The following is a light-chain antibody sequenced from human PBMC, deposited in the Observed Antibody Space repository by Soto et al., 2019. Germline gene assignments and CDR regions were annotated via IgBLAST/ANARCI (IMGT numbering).Light chain of an antibody. J-gene: IGKJ4*01. CDR3: MQALQTPLT. CDR2: LGS. Sequence: DIVMTQSPLSMPVTPGEPASISCRSSQSLYSNGNNYLDWFLQKPGQSPQVLIYLGSHRASGVPDRFSGSGSGTDFTLIISTVEAEDVGIYYCMQALQTPLTFGGGTKVEI. CDR1: QSLYSNGNNY. V-gene: IGKV2-28*01.